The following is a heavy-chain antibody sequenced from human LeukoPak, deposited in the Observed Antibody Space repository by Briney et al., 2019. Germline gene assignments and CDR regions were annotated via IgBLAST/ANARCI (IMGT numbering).Heavy chain of an antibody. V-gene: IGHV3-23*01. CDR2: ISGSGGGT. CDR1: GFAFSDYA. Sequence: GESLRLSCAASGFAFSDYAMSWVRQAPGKGLEWVSAISGSGGGTYYADSVKGRFTISRDNSKNTLYLQMDSLGAEDTAVYYCAERDSRAFDVWGQGTMVTVSS. D-gene: IGHD3/OR15-3a*01. CDR3: AERDSRAFDV. J-gene: IGHJ3*01.